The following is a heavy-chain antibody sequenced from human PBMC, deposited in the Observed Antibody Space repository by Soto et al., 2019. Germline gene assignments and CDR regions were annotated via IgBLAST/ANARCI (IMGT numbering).Heavy chain of an antibody. CDR2: IYYSGST. D-gene: IGHD3-3*01. V-gene: IGHV4-39*01. CDR1: GGSISSSSYY. Sequence: QLQLQESGPGLVKTSETLSLTCTVSGGSISSSSYYWGWIRQPPGKGLEWIGSIYYSGSTYYNPSLKSRVTISVDTSKNQFSLKLSSVTAADTAVYYCARPHAYDFWSGYSYYFDYWGQGTLVTVSS. CDR3: ARPHAYDFWSGYSYYFDY. J-gene: IGHJ4*02.